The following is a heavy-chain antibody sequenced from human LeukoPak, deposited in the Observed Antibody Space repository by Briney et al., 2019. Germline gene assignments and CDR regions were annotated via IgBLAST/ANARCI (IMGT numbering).Heavy chain of an antibody. V-gene: IGHV1-24*01. D-gene: IGHD2-2*02. J-gene: IGHJ3*02. CDR3: ATSRPAAIQGRRNAFDI. CDR2: FDPEDGET. CDR1: GYTLTELS. Sequence: ASVKVSCKVSGYTLTELSMHWERQAPGKGLEWMGGFDPEDGETIYAQKFQGRVTMTEDTSTDTAYMELSSLRSEDTAVYYCATSRPAAIQGRRNAFDIWGQGTMVTVSS.